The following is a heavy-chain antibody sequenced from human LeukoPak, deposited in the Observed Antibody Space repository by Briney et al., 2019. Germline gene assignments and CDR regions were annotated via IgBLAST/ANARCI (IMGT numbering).Heavy chain of an antibody. Sequence: SETLSLTCTVSGGSISNYYWSWIRQPPGKGLEWIGYIYYSGSTNYNPSLKSRVTISVDTSKNQFSLKLNSVTAADTAVYYCARHTAEKYNWFDRWGQGTLVTVSS. CDR1: GGSISNYY. CDR2: IYYSGST. V-gene: IGHV4-59*08. J-gene: IGHJ5*02. D-gene: IGHD5-24*01. CDR3: ARHTAEKYNWFDR.